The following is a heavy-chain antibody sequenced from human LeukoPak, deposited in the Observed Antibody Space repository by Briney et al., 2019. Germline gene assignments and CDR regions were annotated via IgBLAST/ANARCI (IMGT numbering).Heavy chain of an antibody. Sequence: GSLRLSCAASGFTVSSNYMSWVRQAPGKGLEWIGYIYYSGSTNYNPSLKSRVTISVDTSKNQFSLKLSSVTAADTAVYYCARGPSSWYSDAFDIWGQGTMVTVSS. CDR3: ARGPSSWYSDAFDI. CDR2: IYYSGST. J-gene: IGHJ3*02. V-gene: IGHV4-59*02. CDR1: GFTVSSNY. D-gene: IGHD6-13*01.